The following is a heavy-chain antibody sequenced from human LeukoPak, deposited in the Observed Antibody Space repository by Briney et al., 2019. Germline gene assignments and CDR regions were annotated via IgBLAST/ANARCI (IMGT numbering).Heavy chain of an antibody. CDR2: ISSSGSTI. Sequence: GGSLRLSCVASEFTFSSYEMTWVRQAPGKGLEWLSYISSSGSTIYYADSVKGRFTVSRDNAKNSLYLQMNSLRAEDTAVYYCARESGITMLRGAHSPWGQGILVTVPS. CDR1: EFTFSSYE. CDR3: ARESGITMLRGAHSP. V-gene: IGHV3-48*03. D-gene: IGHD3-10*01. J-gene: IGHJ5*02.